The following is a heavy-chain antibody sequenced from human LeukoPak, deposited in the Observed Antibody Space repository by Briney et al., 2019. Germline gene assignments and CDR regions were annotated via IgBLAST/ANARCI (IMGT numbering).Heavy chain of an antibody. Sequence: PGGSLRLSCAASGFPFSSYEMNWVRQAPGKGLEWVSYISSSGSTIYHADSVKGRFTISRDNAKNSLYLQMNSLRAEDTAVYYCAELGITMIGGVWGKGTTVTISS. CDR3: AELGITMIGGV. CDR2: ISSSGSTI. D-gene: IGHD3-10*02. CDR1: GFPFSSYE. V-gene: IGHV3-48*03. J-gene: IGHJ6*04.